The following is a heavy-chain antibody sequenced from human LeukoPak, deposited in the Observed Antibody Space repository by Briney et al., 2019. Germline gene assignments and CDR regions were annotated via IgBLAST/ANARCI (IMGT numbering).Heavy chain of an antibody. J-gene: IGHJ4*02. V-gene: IGHV4-59*11. CDR2: IYYSGST. Sequence: SETLSLTCTVSGGSISSHYWSWIRQPPGRGLEWIGYIYYSGSTNYNPSLKSRATISVDTSKNQFSLKLSSVTAADTAVYYCAASEDFDYWGQGTLVTVSS. CDR1: GGSISSHY. CDR3: AASEDFDY. D-gene: IGHD2-2*01.